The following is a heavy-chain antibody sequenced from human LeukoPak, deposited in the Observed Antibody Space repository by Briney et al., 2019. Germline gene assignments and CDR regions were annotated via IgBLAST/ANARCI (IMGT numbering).Heavy chain of an antibody. CDR3: ARGYYYDSSCLIDY. CDR1: GGSISSYY. CDR2: IYYSGST. Sequence: PSETLSLTCTVSGGSISSYYWSWIRQPPGKGLEWIGYIYYSGSTNYNPSLKSRVTISVDTSKNQFSLKLSSVTAADTAVYYCARGYYYDSSCLIDYWGQGTLVTVSS. D-gene: IGHD3-22*01. V-gene: IGHV4-59*01. J-gene: IGHJ4*02.